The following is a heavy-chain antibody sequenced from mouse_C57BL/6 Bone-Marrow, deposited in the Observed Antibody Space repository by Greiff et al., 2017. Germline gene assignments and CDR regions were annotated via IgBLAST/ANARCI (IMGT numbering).Heavy chain of an antibody. J-gene: IGHJ1*03. CDR3: ARIYYYGSSHFDV. CDR1: GYTFTDYN. Sequence: VQLQQSGPELVKPGASVKIPCKASGYTFTDYNMDWVKQSHGKSLEWIGDINPNNGGTIYNQKFKGKATLTVDKSSSTAYMELRSLTSEDTAVYYCARIYYYGSSHFDVWGTGTTVTVSS. CDR2: INPNNGGT. D-gene: IGHD1-1*01. V-gene: IGHV1-18*01.